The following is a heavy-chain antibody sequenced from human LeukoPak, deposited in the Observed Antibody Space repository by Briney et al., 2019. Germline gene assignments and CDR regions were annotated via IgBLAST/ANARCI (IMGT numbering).Heavy chain of an antibody. J-gene: IGHJ4*02. V-gene: IGHV4-59*11. CDR1: GGSISSHY. CDR2: IYYSGST. D-gene: IGHD3-16*01. Sequence: SETLSLTCTVSGGSISSHYWSWIRQPLGKGLEWIGYIYYSGSTNYNPSLKSRVTISVDTSKNQFSLKLSSVTAADTAVYYCARERGEVYFDYWGQGTLVTVSS. CDR3: ARERGEVYFDY.